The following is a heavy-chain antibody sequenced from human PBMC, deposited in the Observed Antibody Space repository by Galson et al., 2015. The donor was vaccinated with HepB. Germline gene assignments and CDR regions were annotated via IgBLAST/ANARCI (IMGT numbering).Heavy chain of an antibody. V-gene: IGHV1-18*04. J-gene: IGHJ5*02. CDR3: ARPHPYSSSFGFDP. CDR1: GYTFTSYG. D-gene: IGHD6-13*01. Sequence: SVKVSCKASGYTFTSYGISWVRQAPGQGLEWMGWISAYNGNTNYAQKLQGRVTMTTDTSTSTAYMELRSLRSDDTAVYYCARPHPYSSSFGFDPWGQGTLVTVSS. CDR2: ISAYNGNT.